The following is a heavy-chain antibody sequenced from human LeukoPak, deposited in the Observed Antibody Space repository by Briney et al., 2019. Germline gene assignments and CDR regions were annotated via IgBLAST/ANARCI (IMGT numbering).Heavy chain of an antibody. J-gene: IGHJ3*02. D-gene: IGHD2-2*01. CDR3: ANEVGDCSSTSCDDAFDI. Sequence: PGGSLRLSCAASGFTFSSYGMSWVRQAPGKGLEWVSTISGSGDNTYYADSVKGRFTISRDNSKNTLYLQMNSLRVEDTAVYYCANEVGDCSSTSCDDAFDIWGQGTMVTVSS. CDR2: ISGSGDNT. CDR1: GFTFSSYG. V-gene: IGHV3-23*01.